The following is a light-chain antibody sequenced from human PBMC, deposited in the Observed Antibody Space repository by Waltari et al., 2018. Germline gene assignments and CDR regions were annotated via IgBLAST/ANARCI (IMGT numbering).Light chain of an antibody. CDR1: RNAAGGYNF. Sequence: QSALTQPPSASGSPGQSVHISCAGTRNAAGGYNFVSWYQQHPGKAPKLMIFEVNQRPSGVPDRFSGSKSGNTASLTVSGLQAEDEADYYCCSYAGSNYFYVFGTGTKVTVL. V-gene: IGLV2-8*01. CDR2: EVN. J-gene: IGLJ1*01. CDR3: CSYAGSNYFYV.